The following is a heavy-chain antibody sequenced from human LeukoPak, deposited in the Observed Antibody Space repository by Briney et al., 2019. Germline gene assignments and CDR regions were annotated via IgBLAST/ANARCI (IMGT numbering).Heavy chain of an antibody. Sequence: SETLSLTCTVAGGSISGIGYGWSWIRQDPAKGLEWIGYMYYGGSTYYNPSLKSRVNISGDTSKDQFSLKLSSVTAADTAVYYCARGHSSSSPYFCNGMDVWGQGTTVTVSS. CDR3: ARGHSSSSPYFCNGMDV. J-gene: IGHJ6*02. CDR2: MYYGGST. V-gene: IGHV4-31*03. D-gene: IGHD6-6*01. CDR1: GGSISGIGYG.